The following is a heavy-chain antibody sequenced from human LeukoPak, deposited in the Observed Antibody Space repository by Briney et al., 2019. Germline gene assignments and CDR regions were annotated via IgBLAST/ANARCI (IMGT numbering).Heavy chain of an antibody. Sequence: PGGSLRLSCAASGFIFSSYAMSWVRQAPGKGLEWVSTISGSGGSTYYADSVKGRFTISRDNSKNTLYLQMNSLRAEDTAVYYCAKDAGGNYYFDYWGQGTLVTVSS. V-gene: IGHV3-23*01. CDR2: ISGSGGST. J-gene: IGHJ4*02. CDR1: GFIFSSYA. CDR3: AKDAGGNYYFDY.